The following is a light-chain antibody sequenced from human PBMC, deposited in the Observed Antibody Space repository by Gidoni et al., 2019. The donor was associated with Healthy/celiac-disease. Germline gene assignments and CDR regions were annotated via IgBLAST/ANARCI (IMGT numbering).Light chain of an antibody. Sequence: EIVMTQSPATLSVSPGERSTLPCRASQSVSSNLAWYQQKPCQAPRLRIYSASTRATGIPARFSGSGSGTEFTLTISSLQSEDFAVYYCQQYNNWPGTFXQXTKVEIK. J-gene: IGKJ1*01. CDR1: QSVSSN. V-gene: IGKV3-15*01. CDR2: SAS. CDR3: QQYNNWPGT.